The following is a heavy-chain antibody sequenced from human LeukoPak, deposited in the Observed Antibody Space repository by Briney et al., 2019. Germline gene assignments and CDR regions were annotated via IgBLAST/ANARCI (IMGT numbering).Heavy chain of an antibody. CDR3: ANAGPGNYGGNSEATSDAFDI. Sequence: GRSLRLSCAASGFTFSSYGMHWVRQAPGKGLEWVAVISYDGSNKYYADSVKGRFTISRDNSKNTLYLQMNSLRAEDTAVYYCANAGPGNYGGNSEATSDAFDIWGQGTMVTVSS. CDR2: ISYDGSNK. J-gene: IGHJ3*02. CDR1: GFTFSSYG. D-gene: IGHD4-23*01. V-gene: IGHV3-30*18.